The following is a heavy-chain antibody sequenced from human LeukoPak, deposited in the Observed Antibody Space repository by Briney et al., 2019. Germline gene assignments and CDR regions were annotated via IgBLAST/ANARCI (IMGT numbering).Heavy chain of an antibody. CDR1: GYTFINYY. D-gene: IGHD1-26*01. CDR2: INPSDGST. CDR3: ASTSVPSYLVGLDY. Sequence: ASVKVSCKASGYTFINYYTHWVRQAPGQGLEWMGVINPSDGSTSYAQKFQGRATMTRDTSTTTVYMELSSLRSEDTAVYYCASTSVPSYLVGLDYWGQGTLVTVSP. V-gene: IGHV1-46*01. J-gene: IGHJ4*02.